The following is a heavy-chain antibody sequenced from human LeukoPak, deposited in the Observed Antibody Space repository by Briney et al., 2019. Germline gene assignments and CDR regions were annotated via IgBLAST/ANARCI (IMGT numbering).Heavy chain of an antibody. V-gene: IGHV4-39*01. J-gene: IGHJ4*02. D-gene: IGHD3-22*01. CDR1: GGSISSSSYY. CDR3: ARTYDSSGYAPWDSFDY. Sequence: KPSETLSLTCTVSGGSISSSSYYWGWIRQPPGKGLEWIGSIYYSGSTYYNPSLKSRVTISVDTSMNQFSLKLSSVTAADTAAYYCARTYDSSGYAPWDSFDYWGQGTLVTVSS. CDR2: IYYSGST.